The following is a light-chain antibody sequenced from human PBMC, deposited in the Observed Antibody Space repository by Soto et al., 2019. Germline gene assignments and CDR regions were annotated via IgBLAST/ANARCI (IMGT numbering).Light chain of an antibody. V-gene: IGKV1-5*01. CDR1: QSISSW. CDR3: QQYNNYWT. J-gene: IGKJ1*01. Sequence: DIPMTQSPSTLSASVGDRVTITCRASQSISSWLAWYQQKPGKAPKLLIYDASSLESGVPSRFSGSGSATEFTLTSSSLQPDDFATSYCQQYNNYWTFGQGTRVEI. CDR2: DAS.